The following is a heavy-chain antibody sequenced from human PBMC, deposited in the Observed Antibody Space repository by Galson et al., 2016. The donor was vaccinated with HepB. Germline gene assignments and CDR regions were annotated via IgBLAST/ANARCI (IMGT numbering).Heavy chain of an antibody. CDR2: ISYSGSD. D-gene: IGHD2/OR15-2a*01. J-gene: IGHJ4*02. CDR1: GGPFTTDGYY. CDR3: TRVTTSNYLGFDC. Sequence: TLSLTCTVSGGPFTTDGYYWSWIRQYPGKGLEWIGYISYSGSDYYNPSLKSRVNISVDTSKNQFSLKVTSVTAADTAVYYCTRVTTSNYLGFDCWGQGTLVTVSS. V-gene: IGHV4-31*03.